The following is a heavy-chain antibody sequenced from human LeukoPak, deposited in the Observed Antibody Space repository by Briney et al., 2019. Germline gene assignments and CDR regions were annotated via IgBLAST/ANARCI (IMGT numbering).Heavy chain of an antibody. CDR3: ARDRGEWELLKGGYYFDY. Sequence: PGGSLRLSCAASGFTFSSYWMSWVRQAPGKGLEWVANIKQDGSEKYYVDSVKGRFTISRDNAKSSLYLQMNSLRAEDTAVYYCARDRGEWELLKGGYYFDYWGQGTLVTVSS. V-gene: IGHV3-7*01. CDR2: IKQDGSEK. D-gene: IGHD1-26*01. J-gene: IGHJ4*02. CDR1: GFTFSSYW.